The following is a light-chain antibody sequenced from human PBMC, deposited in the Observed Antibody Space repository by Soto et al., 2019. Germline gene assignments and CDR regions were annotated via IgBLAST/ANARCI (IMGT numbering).Light chain of an antibody. J-gene: IGKJ5*01. CDR1: QSFRCL. V-gene: IGKV3-11*01. CDR2: DAY. CDR3: QQRHMWPIT. Sequence: EVVLTQSPVTLSLSPGERATLSCRASQSFRCLLAWYQQKPGPAPRLLIYDAYSRANGIPPRFSGSGSGTDFTLTVSSLEPEDSAVYYCQQRHMWPITFGQGTRLEIK.